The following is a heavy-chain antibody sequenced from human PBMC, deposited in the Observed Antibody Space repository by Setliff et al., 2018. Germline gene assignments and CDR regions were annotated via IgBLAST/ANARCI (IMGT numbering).Heavy chain of an antibody. CDR1: GASISSSSYY. D-gene: IGHD3-3*02. CDR2: IFYGGST. Sequence: SETLSLTCTVSGASISSSSYYWAWIRQPPGRGLELIGSIFYGGSTYYNPSLKSRVTISIDASKNQFSLKLDSVTAADTAVYYCARAGFELGQYNWFDPWGQGTLVTVSS. V-gene: IGHV4-39*07. J-gene: IGHJ5*02. CDR3: ARAGFELGQYNWFDP.